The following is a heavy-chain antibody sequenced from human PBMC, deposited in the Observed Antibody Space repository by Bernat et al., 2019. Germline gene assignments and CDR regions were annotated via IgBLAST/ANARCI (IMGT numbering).Heavy chain of an antibody. CDR3: ARDFRFLEWSHRNDAFDI. CDR1: GSTFSSYG. V-gene: IGHV3-33*01. J-gene: IGHJ3*02. CDR2: IWYDGSNK. Sequence: QVQLVESGGGVVQPGRSLRLSCAASGSTFSSYGMHWVRQAPGKGLEWVAVIWYDGSNKYYADSVKGRFTISRDNSKNTLYLQMNSLRAEDTAVYYCARDFRFLEWSHRNDAFDIWGQGTMVTVSS. D-gene: IGHD3-3*01.